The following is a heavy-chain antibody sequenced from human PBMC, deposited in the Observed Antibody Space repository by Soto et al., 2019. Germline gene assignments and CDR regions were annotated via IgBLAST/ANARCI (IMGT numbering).Heavy chain of an antibody. CDR3: AGGGDIVLMVYAAGYAFDI. J-gene: IGHJ3*02. Sequence: EVQLVESGGGLVKPGGSLRLSCAASGFTFSSYSMNWVRQAPGKGLEWVSSISSSSSYIYYADSVKGRFTISRDNAKNSLFLQMNRLRGEDTGVYFWAGGGDIVLMVYAAGYAFDIWGQGTMVTVSS. CDR1: GFTFSSYS. V-gene: IGHV3-21*01. CDR2: ISSSSSYI. D-gene: IGHD2-8*01.